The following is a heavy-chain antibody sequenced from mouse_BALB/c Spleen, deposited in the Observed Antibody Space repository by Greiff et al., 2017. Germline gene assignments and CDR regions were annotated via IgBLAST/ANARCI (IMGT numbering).Heavy chain of an antibody. CDR2: INPSNGGT. V-gene: IGHV1S81*02. CDR1: GYTFTSYY. Sequence: VQLQQPGAELVKPGASVKLSCKASGYTFTSYYMYWVKQRPGQGLEWIGGINPSNGGTNFNEKFKSKATLTVDKSSSTAYMQLSSLTSEDSAVYYCTRYRYDGSMDYWGQGTSVTVSS. CDR3: TRYRYDGSMDY. J-gene: IGHJ4*01. D-gene: IGHD2-14*01.